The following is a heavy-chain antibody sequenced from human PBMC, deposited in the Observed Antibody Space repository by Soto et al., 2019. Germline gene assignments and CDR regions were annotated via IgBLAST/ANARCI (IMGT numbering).Heavy chain of an antibody. CDR3: ARGPFTMVGGAADPVPLNWFDP. CDR1: GGTFSSYT. V-gene: IGHV1-69*02. D-gene: IGHD3-10*01. J-gene: IGHJ5*02. Sequence: EASVKVSCKASGGTFSSYTISWVRQAPGQGLEWMGRIIPILGIANYAQKFQGRVTITADTSTSTAYMELSSLRSEDTAVYYCARGPFTMVGGAADPVPLNWFDPWGKGTLVTVSS. CDR2: IIPILGIA.